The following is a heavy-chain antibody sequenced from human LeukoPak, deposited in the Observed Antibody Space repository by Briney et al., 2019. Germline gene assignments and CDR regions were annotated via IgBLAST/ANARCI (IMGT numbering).Heavy chain of an antibody. D-gene: IGHD4-17*01. V-gene: IGHV1-2*02. CDR2: INPNSGGT. CDR3: ARDPHYGDFRRYYLHMDV. J-gene: IGHJ6*03. CDR1: GYTFTGYY. Sequence: ASVKVSCKASGYTFTGYYIHWVRQAPGQGLEWMGWINPNSGGTIYAQKFQGRVTMTRDTSISTAYMELSRLRSDDTAVYYCARDPHYGDFRRYYLHMDVWGKGTTVTVSS.